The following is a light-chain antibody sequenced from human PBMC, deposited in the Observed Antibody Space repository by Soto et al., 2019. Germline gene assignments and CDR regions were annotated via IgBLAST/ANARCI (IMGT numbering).Light chain of an antibody. CDR3: MQALQPALT. Sequence: DIVMTQSPLSLPVTPGEPASISCRSSQSLLHSNGYNYLDWYLQKPGQSPQLLIYLGSNRASGVPDRLGGSGSGTDFTLKISRVEAEDVGVYYCMQALQPALTFGGGTKVEIK. CDR1: QSLLHSNGYNY. CDR2: LGS. V-gene: IGKV2-28*01. J-gene: IGKJ4*01.